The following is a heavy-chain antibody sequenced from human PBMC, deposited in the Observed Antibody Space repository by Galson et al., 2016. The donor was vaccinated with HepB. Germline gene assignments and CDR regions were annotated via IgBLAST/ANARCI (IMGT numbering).Heavy chain of an antibody. V-gene: IGHV3-23*01. Sequence: SLRLSCAGSGFTFSTYAMNWVRQAPGKGLEWVSSIRGSGGGIDYADSVKGRFTISRDNSKNTLYLQMNSLRAEDTAVYYCAKERGRRLTMVRGVLDPFVIWGQGTLVTVSS. J-gene: IGHJ3*02. D-gene: IGHD3-10*01. CDR1: GFTFSTYA. CDR2: IRGSGGGI. CDR3: AKERGRRLTMVRGVLDPFVI.